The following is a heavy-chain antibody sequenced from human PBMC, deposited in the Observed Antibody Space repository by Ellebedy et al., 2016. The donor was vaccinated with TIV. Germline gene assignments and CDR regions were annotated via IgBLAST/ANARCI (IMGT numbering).Heavy chain of an antibody. Sequence: MPSETLSLTCTVSGGSITTHYWSWIRQPAGKGLEWIGYIYTSESTNYNPSLKSRVTMSADTSKNQFSLKLSSVTAADTAVYYCAREATYGYVLVHDSWGQGTLVTVSS. V-gene: IGHV4-4*07. J-gene: IGHJ4*02. CDR1: GGSITTHY. CDR3: AREATYGYVLVHDS. D-gene: IGHD4-17*01. CDR2: IYTSEST.